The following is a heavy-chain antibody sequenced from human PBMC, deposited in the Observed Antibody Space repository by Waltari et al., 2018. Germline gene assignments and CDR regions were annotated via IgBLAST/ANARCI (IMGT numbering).Heavy chain of an antibody. J-gene: IGHJ1*01. CDR1: GFTFSSHG. CDR2: IWYDGSNK. V-gene: IGHV3-33*01. Sequence: QVQLVESGGGVVQPGRSLRLSCAASGFTFSSHGMPWVRQAPGKGLGWVAVIWYDGSNKYYADSVKGRFTISRDNSKNTLYLQMNSLRAEDTAVYYCARDPGGYYYDSSGYAGYFQHWGQGTLVTVSS. D-gene: IGHD3-22*01. CDR3: ARDPGGYYYDSSGYAGYFQH.